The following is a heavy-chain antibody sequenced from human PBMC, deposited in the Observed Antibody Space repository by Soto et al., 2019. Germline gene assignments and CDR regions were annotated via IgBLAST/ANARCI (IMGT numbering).Heavy chain of an antibody. CDR2: ISGSGGST. CDR3: AKDSPYYDFWSGYSFAPFDY. D-gene: IGHD3-3*01. Sequence: PGGSLRLSCAASGGNFISYAMSWVRQAPGEGLEWVSAISGSGGSTYYADSVKGRFTISRDNSKNTLYLQMNSLRAEDTAVYYCAKDSPYYDFWSGYSFAPFDYWGQGTLVTVSS. CDR1: GGNFISYA. J-gene: IGHJ4*02. V-gene: IGHV3-23*01.